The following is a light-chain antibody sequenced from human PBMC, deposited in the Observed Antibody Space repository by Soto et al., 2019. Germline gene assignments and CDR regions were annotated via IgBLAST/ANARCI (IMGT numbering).Light chain of an antibody. CDR3: QQRSNWPAT. CDR1: QSVSSY. V-gene: IGKV3-11*01. J-gene: IGKJ2*01. CDR2: DTS. Sequence: EIVLTQSPATLSLSSGERATLSCRASQSVSSYLAWYQQKPGQAPRLLIYDTSNRATGIPARFSGSGSGTDFTLTISRLEPEDFAVYHCQQRSNWPATFGQGTKLEIK.